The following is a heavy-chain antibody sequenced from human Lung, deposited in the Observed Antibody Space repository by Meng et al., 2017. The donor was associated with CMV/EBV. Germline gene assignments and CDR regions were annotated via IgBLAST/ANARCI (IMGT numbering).Heavy chain of an antibody. CDR2: MNPKSGGA. Sequence: QVRSVESGAEVKKPGASVKVSCTGSVYSLTDYNIHWVRQAPGQGLEWMGWMNPKSGGANYAQKFQGRVTMTRDTSISTAYMELSRLRSDDTAVYYCAREGLVGDLRYFDLWGRGTLVTVSS. J-gene: IGHJ2*01. CDR1: VYSLTDYN. D-gene: IGHD3-16*01. CDR3: AREGLVGDLRYFDL. V-gene: IGHV1-2*02.